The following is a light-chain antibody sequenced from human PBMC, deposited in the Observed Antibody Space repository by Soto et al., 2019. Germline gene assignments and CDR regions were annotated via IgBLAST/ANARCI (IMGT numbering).Light chain of an antibody. CDR2: KVS. V-gene: IGKV2-30*02. J-gene: IGKJ1*01. CDR1: QSLVHSDGSTY. CDR3: MQGSHWPPWT. Sequence: DVVMTQSPLSLPVTLGQQASITCRSSQSLVHSDGSTYLNWFQQRPGQSPRRLIYKVSKRESGVPDRFSGSGSGTDFTLKISRVEAEDVGIYYCMQGSHWPPWTFGPGTKVEIK.